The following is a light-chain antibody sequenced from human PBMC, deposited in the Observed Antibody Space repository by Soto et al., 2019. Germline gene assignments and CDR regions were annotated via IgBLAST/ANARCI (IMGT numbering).Light chain of an antibody. CDR1: QSVSSSY. J-gene: IGKJ1*01. CDR2: GAS. Sequence: EIVMTQSPATLSVSQGERATLSCRASQSVSSSYLAWYQQKPGQAPRLLIYGASSRATGIPDRFSGSGSGTDFTLTISRLEPEDFAVYYCQQHGSSPWTFGQGTKVDI. CDR3: QQHGSSPWT. V-gene: IGKV3-20*01.